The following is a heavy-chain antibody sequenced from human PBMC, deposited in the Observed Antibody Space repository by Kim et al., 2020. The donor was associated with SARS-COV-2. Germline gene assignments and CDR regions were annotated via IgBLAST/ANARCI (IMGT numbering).Heavy chain of an antibody. Sequence: GGSKYYAEAGKGRFTSSRNNSKTTLYLQMNSLRAEETAVYYCAKGYFDYWGQGTLVTVSS. CDR2: GGSK. J-gene: IGHJ4*02. CDR3: AKGYFDY. V-gene: IGHV3-23*01.